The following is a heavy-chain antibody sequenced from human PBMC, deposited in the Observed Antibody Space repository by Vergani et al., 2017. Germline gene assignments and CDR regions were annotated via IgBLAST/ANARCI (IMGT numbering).Heavy chain of an antibody. Sequence: EVQLLESGGGLVQPGGSLRLSCAASGFTFSSYAMSWVRQAPGKGLEWVSAISGSGGSTYYADSVKGRFTISRDNSKNTLYLQMNSLRADDTAVYYCAKDLFIALLIVVGSPLDYWGQGTLVTVSS. CDR1: GFTFSSYA. J-gene: IGHJ4*02. CDR3: AKDLFIALLIVVGSPLDY. V-gene: IGHV3-23*01. D-gene: IGHD2-2*01. CDR2: ISGSGGST.